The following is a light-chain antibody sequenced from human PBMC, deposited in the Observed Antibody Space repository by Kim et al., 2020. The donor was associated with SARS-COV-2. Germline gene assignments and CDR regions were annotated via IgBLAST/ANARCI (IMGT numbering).Light chain of an antibody. Sequence: NSMLTQSHSVSESPGKTVTISCARSSGSIASSYVQWYQQRPGSAPTIVIYENNHRASGVPDRFSGSIDSSSNSASLTISGLKTEDEADYYCQSYDTSALWVFGGGTQLTVL. V-gene: IGLV6-57*03. CDR1: SGSIASSY. CDR2: ENN. J-gene: IGLJ3*02. CDR3: QSYDTSALWV.